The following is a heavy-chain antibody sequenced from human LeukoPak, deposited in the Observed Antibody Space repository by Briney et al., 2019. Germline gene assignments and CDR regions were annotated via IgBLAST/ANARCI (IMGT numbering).Heavy chain of an antibody. D-gene: IGHD4-11*01. V-gene: IGHV3-74*01. CDR1: GFTFSSYW. Sequence: GRSLRLSCAASGFTFSSYWMHWVRQAPGKGLVWVSRINSDGSSTSYADSVKGRFTISRDNAKNTLYLQMNSLRAEDTAVYYCARERTVTTANFDYWGQGTLVTVSS. J-gene: IGHJ4*02. CDR3: ARERTVTTANFDY. CDR2: INSDGSST.